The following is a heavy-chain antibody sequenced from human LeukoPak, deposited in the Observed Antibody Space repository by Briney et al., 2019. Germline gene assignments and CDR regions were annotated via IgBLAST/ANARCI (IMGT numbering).Heavy chain of an antibody. D-gene: IGHD1-7*01. Sequence: PGGSLRLSCAASGFTFSSYAMSWVRQAPGKGLEWVSAISGSGGSIYYADSVKGRFTISRDNSKNTLYLQMNSLRAEDTAVYYCAKGTTPPPRGPLDYWGQGTLVTVSS. CDR2: ISGSGGSI. CDR3: AKGTTPPPRGPLDY. V-gene: IGHV3-23*01. J-gene: IGHJ4*02. CDR1: GFTFSSYA.